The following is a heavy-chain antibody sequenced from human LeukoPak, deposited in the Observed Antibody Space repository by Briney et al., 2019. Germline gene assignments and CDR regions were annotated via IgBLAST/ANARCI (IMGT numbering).Heavy chain of an antibody. J-gene: IGHJ4*02. CDR1: GFTFSSYW. CDR2: IKQDGSEK. D-gene: IGHD3-10*01. Sequence: GGSLRLSCAASGFTFSSYWMSWVRQAPGKGLEWVANIKQDGSEKYYVDSVEGRFTISRDNAKNSLYLQMNSLRAEDTAVYYCARDSNYYGSGSYSFDYWGQGTLVTVSS. CDR3: ARDSNYYGSGSYSFDY. V-gene: IGHV3-7*01.